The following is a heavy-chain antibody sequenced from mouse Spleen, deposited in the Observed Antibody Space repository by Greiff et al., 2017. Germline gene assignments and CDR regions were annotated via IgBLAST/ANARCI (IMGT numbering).Heavy chain of an antibody. CDR2: IYPGDGDT. J-gene: IGHJ4*01. V-gene: IGHV1-82*01. Sequence: QVQLQQSGPELVKPGASVKISCKASGYAFSSSWMNWVKQRPGKGLEWIGRIYPGDGDTNYNGKFKGKATLTADKSSSTAYMQLSSLTSEDSAVYFCAVPVECYYAMDYWGQGTSVTVSS. CDR1: GYAFSSSW. CDR3: AVPVECYYAMDY.